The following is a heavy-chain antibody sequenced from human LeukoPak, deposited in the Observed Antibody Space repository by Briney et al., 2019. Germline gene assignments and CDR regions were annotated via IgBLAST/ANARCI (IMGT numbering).Heavy chain of an antibody. CDR1: GFTFSSYSMN. V-gene: IGHV4-59*05. J-gene: IGHJ5*02. CDR2: ISSGGRV. D-gene: IGHD2-2*01. CDR3: ALRPAAKPGWFDL. Sequence: GSLRLSCAASGFTFSSYSMNWVRQPPGKGLEWIGSISSGGRVYYNSSLKSRVTISVDTSKNQFSLKLTSVTAADTAVYYCALRPAAKPGWFDLWGQGTLVIVSS.